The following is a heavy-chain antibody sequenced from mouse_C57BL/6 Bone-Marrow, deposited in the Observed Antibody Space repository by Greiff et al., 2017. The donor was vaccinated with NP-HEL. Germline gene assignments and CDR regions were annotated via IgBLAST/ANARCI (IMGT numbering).Heavy chain of an antibody. CDR1: GYTFTDYN. V-gene: IGHV1-18*01. D-gene: IGHD1-1*01. Sequence: VQLQQSGPELVKPGASVKIPCKASGYTFTDYNMDWVKQSHGKSLEWIGDINPNNGGTIYNQKFKGKATLTVDKSSSTAYMELRSLTSEDTAVYYCAGFAFYYYGSTHWYFDVWGTGTTVTVSS. CDR2: INPNNGGT. J-gene: IGHJ1*03. CDR3: AGFAFYYYGSTHWYFDV.